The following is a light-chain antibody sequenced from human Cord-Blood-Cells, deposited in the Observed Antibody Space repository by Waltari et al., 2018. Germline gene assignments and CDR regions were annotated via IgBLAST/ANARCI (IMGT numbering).Light chain of an antibody. J-gene: IGLJ1*01. CDR1: SSDVGGYNY. V-gene: IGLV2-14*01. CDR3: SSYTSSSTLGV. Sequence: QSALTQPASVSGSPGQSITISCTGTSSDVGGYNYVSWYQQHPGKAPNLMIYDVSKRPSGVSNRFSGSKSGNTASLTISGLQAEDEADYYCSSYTSSSTLGVFGTGTKVTVL. CDR2: DVS.